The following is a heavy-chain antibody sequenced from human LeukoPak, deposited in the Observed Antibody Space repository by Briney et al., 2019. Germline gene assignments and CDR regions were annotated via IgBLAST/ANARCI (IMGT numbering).Heavy chain of an antibody. CDR3: ARLSRYCSSTSCFYYYYYMDV. D-gene: IGHD2-2*01. J-gene: IGHJ6*03. CDR2: IYYSGST. CDR1: GGSISSSSYY. V-gene: IGHV4-39*01. Sequence: SETLSLTWTVSGGSISSSSYYWGWIRQPPVKGLEWIGSIYYSGSTYYNPSLKSRVTISVDTSKNQFSLKLSSVTAADTAVYYCARLSRYCSSTSCFYYYYYMDVWGKGTTVTVSS.